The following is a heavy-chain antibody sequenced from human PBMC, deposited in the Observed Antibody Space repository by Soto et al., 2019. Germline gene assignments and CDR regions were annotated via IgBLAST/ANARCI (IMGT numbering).Heavy chain of an antibody. CDR3: ARAYGSYALGY. J-gene: IGHJ4*02. Sequence: PSETLSLTGTVSGGSISSYDCSWIRQPPWKGLEWIGYIYYSGITNYNPSLKSRVTISVGTSKNQFSLKLSSVTAADTAVYYCARAYGSYALGYWGQGTLVTFSS. CDR1: GGSISSYD. V-gene: IGHV4-59*01. D-gene: IGHD1-26*01. CDR2: IYYSGIT.